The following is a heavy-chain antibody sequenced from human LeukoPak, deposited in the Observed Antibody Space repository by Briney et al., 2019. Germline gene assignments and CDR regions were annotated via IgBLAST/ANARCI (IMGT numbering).Heavy chain of an antibody. CDR3: ARDADYYDSSGLQH. J-gene: IGHJ1*01. Sequence: PGGSLRLSCAASGFTFSTYNMNWVRQAPGKGLEWVSSISSSSSYIYYADSVKGRFTISRDNAKNSLYLQMNSLRAEDTAVYYCARDADYYDSSGLQHWGQGTLVTVSS. D-gene: IGHD3-22*01. CDR2: ISSSSSYI. CDR1: GFTFSTYN. V-gene: IGHV3-21*01.